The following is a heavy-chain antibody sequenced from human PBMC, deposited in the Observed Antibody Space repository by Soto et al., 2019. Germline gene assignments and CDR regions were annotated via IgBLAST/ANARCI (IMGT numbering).Heavy chain of an antibody. CDR1: GYTFTSYG. Sequence: ASVKVSCKASGYTFTSYGISWGRQAPGQGLEWMGWISAYTGNTNDAQKLQGRVTMTTDSSTSTAYMELRSMRSDDTAMYDCALDGSGVLLWFGVYSYYHDGMDVWGQGTTVTVSS. D-gene: IGHD3-10*01. J-gene: IGHJ6*02. CDR2: ISAYTGNT. CDR3: ALDGSGVLLWFGVYSYYHDGMDV. V-gene: IGHV1-18*01.